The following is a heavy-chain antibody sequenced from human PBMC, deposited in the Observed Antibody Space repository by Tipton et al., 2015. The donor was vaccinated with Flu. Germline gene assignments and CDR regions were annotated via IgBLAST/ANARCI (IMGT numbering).Heavy chain of an antibody. V-gene: IGHV4-31*03. Sequence: TLSLTCTVSGGSISSGAYYWSWIRQHPGKGLEWIGYIYYSGNTYYNPSLKSRLTISVDTSKNQFSLKLSSVTAADTAVYCCARGGLPVVRNALDIWGQGTMVTVSS. D-gene: IGHD3-22*01. J-gene: IGHJ3*02. CDR2: IYYSGNT. CDR3: ARGGLPVVRNALDI. CDR1: GGSISSGAYY.